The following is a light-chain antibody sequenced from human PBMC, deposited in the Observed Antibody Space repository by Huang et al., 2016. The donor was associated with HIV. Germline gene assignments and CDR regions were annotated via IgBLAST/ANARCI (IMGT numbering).Light chain of an antibody. CDR1: QSVSSSY. CDR2: GAS. J-gene: IGKJ2*01. V-gene: IGKV3-20*01. CDR3: QQYGSSPYT. Sequence: EIVLTQSPGTLSLSPGERATLSCRASQSVSSSYLAGYQQKPGQAPRLLIYGASSRATGIPDRFSGRGSGTDFTLTISRLEPEDFAVYYCQQYGSSPYTFGQGTKLEIK.